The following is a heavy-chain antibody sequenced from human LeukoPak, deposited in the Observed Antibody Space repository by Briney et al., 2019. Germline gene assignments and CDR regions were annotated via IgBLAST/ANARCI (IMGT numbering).Heavy chain of an antibody. D-gene: IGHD2-2*01. CDR2: IIPIFGTA. CDR1: GGTFSSYA. J-gene: IGHJ5*02. CDR3: ARAGCSSTSCPEPYDWFDP. V-gene: IGHV1-69*01. Sequence: ASVKVSCKASGGTFSSYAISWVRQAPGQGLEWMGGIIPIFGTANYAQKFQGRVTITADESTSTAHMELSSLRSEDTAVYYCARAGCSSTSCPEPYDWFDPWGQGTLVTVSS.